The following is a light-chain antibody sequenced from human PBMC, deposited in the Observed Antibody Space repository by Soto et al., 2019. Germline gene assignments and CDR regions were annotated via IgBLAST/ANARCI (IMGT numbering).Light chain of an antibody. CDR2: DAS. CDR1: QDISNY. Sequence: DIQMTQSPSSLSASVGDRDTIACQASQDISNYLNWYQQKPGKAPELLIYDASNLATGVPSRFSGSGSGTDFTLTISSLQAEDIATYYCQQYDNLPITFGQGTRLEI. V-gene: IGKV1-33*01. J-gene: IGKJ5*01. CDR3: QQYDNLPIT.